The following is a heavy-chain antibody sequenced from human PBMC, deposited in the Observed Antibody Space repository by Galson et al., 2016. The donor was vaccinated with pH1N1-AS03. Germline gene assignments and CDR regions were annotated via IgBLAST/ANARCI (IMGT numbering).Heavy chain of an antibody. J-gene: IGHJ5*01. CDR3: AKMLRGITAVGFES. D-gene: IGHD3-10*01. Sequence: SLRLSCAASGFTFSDSGMHWVRQPPGKGLEWVTVISKDARGKFYADSVKGRFTISRDNSNNTVYLHMNSLRTEDTAVYYCAKMLRGITAVGFESWGQGILVTVSS. CDR1: GFTFSDSG. V-gene: IGHV3-30*18. CDR2: ISKDARGK.